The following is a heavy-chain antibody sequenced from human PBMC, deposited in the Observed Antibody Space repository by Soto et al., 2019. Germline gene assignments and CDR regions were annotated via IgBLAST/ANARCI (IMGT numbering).Heavy chain of an antibody. Sequence: PSETLSLTCAVYGGSFSRYNWSWIRQPPGKGLEWIGEINLSGSTNYNPSLKSRVTISLDTSKNQFSLKLSSVTAADTAVYFCARGLKIDQLIWPTNCFDPWGQGTLVTVSS. CDR1: GGSFSRYN. V-gene: IGHV4-34*01. CDR2: INLSGST. D-gene: IGHD2-2*01. CDR3: ARGLKIDQLIWPTNCFDP. J-gene: IGHJ5*02.